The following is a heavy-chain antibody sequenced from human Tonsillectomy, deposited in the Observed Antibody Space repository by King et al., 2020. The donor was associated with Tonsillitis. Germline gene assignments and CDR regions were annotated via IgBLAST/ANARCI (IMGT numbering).Heavy chain of an antibody. CDR2: ISAYNGNT. J-gene: IGHJ4*02. D-gene: IGHD3-22*01. V-gene: IGHV1-18*04. CDR3: ARDSPAPHDNSGYFSLLFDY. Sequence: QLVQSGGEVKKPGASVKVSCKTSGYTFTSYGISWVRQAPGQGLEWMGWISAYNGNTNYAQKFQGRVTMTTDTSTSTAYMELRSLRSDDTAVYYCARDSPAPHDNSGYFSLLFDYWGQGSLVTVSS. CDR1: GYTFTSYG.